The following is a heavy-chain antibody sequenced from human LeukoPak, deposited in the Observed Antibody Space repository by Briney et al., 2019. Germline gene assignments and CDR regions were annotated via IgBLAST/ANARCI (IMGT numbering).Heavy chain of an antibody. CDR2: INPNSGGT. Sequence: ASVKVSCTASGYTFTGYYMHWVRQAPGQGLEWMGWINPNSGGTNYAQKFQGWVTMTRDTSISTAYMELSRLRSDDTAVYYCARGPRGTMVRGAGAFDIWGQGTMVTVSS. CDR3: ARGPRGTMVRGAGAFDI. J-gene: IGHJ3*02. CDR1: GYTFTGYY. D-gene: IGHD3-10*01. V-gene: IGHV1-2*04.